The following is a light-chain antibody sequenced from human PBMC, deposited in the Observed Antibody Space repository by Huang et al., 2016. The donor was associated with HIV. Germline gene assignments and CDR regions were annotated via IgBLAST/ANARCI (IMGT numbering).Light chain of an antibody. J-gene: IGKJ1*01. Sequence: EIVMTQSPATLSVSPGERATLSCRASPSVGSNLAWYQQRRGQAPRRLIYPASTRATGIPARFSGSGSGTEFTLTVSSLQSEDFAVYYCQQHNSWPRTFGQGTRV. CDR2: PAS. CDR3: QQHNSWPRT. V-gene: IGKV3-15*01. CDR1: PSVGSN.